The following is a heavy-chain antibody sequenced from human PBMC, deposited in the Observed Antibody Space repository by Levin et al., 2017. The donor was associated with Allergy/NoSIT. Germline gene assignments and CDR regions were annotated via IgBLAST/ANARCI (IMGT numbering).Heavy chain of an antibody. CDR2: ISSSSDYI. CDR3: ARDCSHLIGGYQCFADY. V-gene: IGHV3-21*01. J-gene: IGHJ4*02. D-gene: IGHD5-12*01. CDR1: GFTFSSYS. Sequence: GGSLRLSCAASGFTFSSYSMNWVRQAPGKGLEWVSSISSSSDYIFYADSVKGRFTISRDNAKNSLYLQMNSLRAEDTAVYYCARDCSHLIGGYQCFADYWGQGTLVTVSS.